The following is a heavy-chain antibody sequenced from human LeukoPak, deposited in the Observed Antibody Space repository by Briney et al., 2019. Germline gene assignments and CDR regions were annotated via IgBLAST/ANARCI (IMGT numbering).Heavy chain of an antibody. Sequence: SETLSFTCTVSGGSISGSSYHWGWIRQPPGKGLEWIGSINYSWHTYYNPSLESRVTISVDSSKNQFSLKVTSVTAADTALYYCAPTYSYTRGGYDYWGPGTLVTVSS. CDR1: GGSISGSSYH. D-gene: IGHD5-18*01. V-gene: IGHV4-39*01. J-gene: IGHJ4*02. CDR2: INYSWHT. CDR3: APTYSYTRGGYDY.